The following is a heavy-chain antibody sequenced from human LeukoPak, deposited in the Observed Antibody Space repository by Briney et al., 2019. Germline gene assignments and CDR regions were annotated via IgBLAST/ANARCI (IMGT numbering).Heavy chain of an antibody. CDR3: ARANPTTMAGFDY. CDR1: GYTFTGYY. CDR2: INPNSGGT. V-gene: IGHV1-2*02. J-gene: IGHJ4*02. D-gene: IGHD4/OR15-4a*01. Sequence: ASVKVSCKASGYTFTGYYMHWLRQAPGQGLEWMGWINPNSGGTNYAQKFQGRVTMTRDTSISTAYMELSRLRSDDTAVYYCARANPTTMAGFDYWGQGTLVTVSS.